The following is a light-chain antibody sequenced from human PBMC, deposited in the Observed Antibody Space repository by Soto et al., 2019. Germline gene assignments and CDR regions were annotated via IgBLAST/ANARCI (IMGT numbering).Light chain of an antibody. CDR1: SGDVGGYNY. J-gene: IGLJ1*01. Sequence: QSVLTQPPSASGSAGQSVTISCTGTSGDVGGYNYVSWYQQHPGKAPKLMIYEVSKQPSGVPDRFSGSKSGNTASLTVSGLQAEDEADYYCSSYAGSNRVFGTGTKVTVL. CDR3: SSYAGSNRV. CDR2: EVS. V-gene: IGLV2-8*01.